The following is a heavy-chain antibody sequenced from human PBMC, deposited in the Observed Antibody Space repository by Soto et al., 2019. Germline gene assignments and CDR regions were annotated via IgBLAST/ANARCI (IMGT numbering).Heavy chain of an antibody. J-gene: IGHJ4*02. D-gene: IGHD3-3*01. CDR1: GGTFSSYA. V-gene: IGHV1-69*01. CDR3: AREGFLEWLAPFDY. CDR2: IIPIFGTA. Sequence: QVQLVQSGAEVKKPGSSVKVSCKDSGGTFSSYAISWVRQAPGQGLEWMGGIIPIFGTANYAQKFQGRVTITADDSTSTAYMELSSLRSEDTAVYYCAREGFLEWLAPFDYWGQGTLVTVSS.